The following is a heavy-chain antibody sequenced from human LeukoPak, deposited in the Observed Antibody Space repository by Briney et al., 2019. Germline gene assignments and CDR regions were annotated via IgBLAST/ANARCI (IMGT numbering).Heavy chain of an antibody. Sequence: ASVKVSCKASGYTFFNYGISWVRQAPGQGLEWIGWISAYDGNTNYAQKLQDRVTVTRDISTSTAYMELSSLRSEDTAVYYCARDGEVASSYGYYYYYMDVWGKGTTVTVSS. D-gene: IGHD5-18*01. CDR2: ISAYDGNT. V-gene: IGHV1-18*01. J-gene: IGHJ6*03. CDR3: ARDGEVASSYGYYYYYMDV. CDR1: GYTFFNYG.